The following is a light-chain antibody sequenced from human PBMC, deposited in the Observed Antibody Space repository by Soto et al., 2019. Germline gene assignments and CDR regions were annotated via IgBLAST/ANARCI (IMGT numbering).Light chain of an antibody. Sequence: EIVLTQSPASLALSPGERATLSCRASLSVSGYLAWYQQRPNQAPRLLIHGTSNRATGIPPRFSGEGSGTDFTLTISSLEPEDSAVYYCQQRATFGQGTRLEI. V-gene: IGKV3-11*01. CDR3: QQRAT. CDR1: LSVSGY. J-gene: IGKJ5*01. CDR2: GTS.